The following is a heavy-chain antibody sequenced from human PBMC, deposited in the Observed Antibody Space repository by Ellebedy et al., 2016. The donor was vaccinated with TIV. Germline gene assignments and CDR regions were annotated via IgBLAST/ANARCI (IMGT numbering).Heavy chain of an antibody. Sequence: GESLKISXAASGFLFNQYGMHWVRQAPGKGLEWVAVIANDGRNKYYGDSVKGRFTISRDNSKNTLYLQMNSLRAEDTAGYYCARDTSRNYDILTGYYTPYYYGMDVWGQGTTVTVSS. D-gene: IGHD3-9*01. V-gene: IGHV3-30*03. CDR1: GFLFNQYG. CDR2: IANDGRNK. CDR3: ARDTSRNYDILTGYYTPYYYGMDV. J-gene: IGHJ6*02.